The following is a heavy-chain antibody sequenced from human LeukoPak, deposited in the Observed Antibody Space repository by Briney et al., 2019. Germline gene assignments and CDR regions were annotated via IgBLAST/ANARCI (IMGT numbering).Heavy chain of an antibody. Sequence: GGSLRLSCAASGFTFSSYGMHWVRQAPGKGLEWVAVIWYDGSNKYYADSVKGRFTISRDNSKTTLYLKMTSLRAEDTPVYYCARDAEGIAAAGTGLQHWGQGTLVTVSS. CDR1: GFTFSSYG. D-gene: IGHD6-13*01. CDR3: ARDAEGIAAAGTGLQH. V-gene: IGHV3-33*01. CDR2: IWYDGSNK. J-gene: IGHJ1*01.